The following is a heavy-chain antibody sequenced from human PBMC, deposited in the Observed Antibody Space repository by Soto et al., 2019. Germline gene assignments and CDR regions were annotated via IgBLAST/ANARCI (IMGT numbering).Heavy chain of an antibody. CDR1: GFTFSSYA. J-gene: IGHJ6*02. V-gene: IGHV3-23*01. CDR2: ISGSGGST. D-gene: IGHD2-15*01. CDR3: ANSPVATQDLYYYYGMDV. Sequence: GGSLRLSCAASGFTFSSYAMSWVRQAPGKGLEWVSAISGSGGSTYYADSVKGRFTISRDNSKNTLYLQMNSLRAEDTAVYYCANSPVATQDLYYYYGMDVWGQGTTVTVSS.